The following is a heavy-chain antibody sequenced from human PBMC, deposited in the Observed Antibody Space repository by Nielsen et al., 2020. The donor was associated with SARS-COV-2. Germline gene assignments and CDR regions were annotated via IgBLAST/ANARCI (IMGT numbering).Heavy chain of an antibody. CDR3: ARDLCASCGGVGIDV. D-gene: IGHD2-21*01. Sequence: GGSLRLSCAASGFTFSDFWMHWVRQDPGKGLVWVARIKGDGSTTTHADSVRGRFIISRDNARNTMYLQMNSLRVEDTAVYYCARDLCASCGGVGIDVWGHGTLVTVSS. J-gene: IGHJ3*01. CDR1: GFTFSDFW. V-gene: IGHV3-74*01. CDR2: IKGDGSTT.